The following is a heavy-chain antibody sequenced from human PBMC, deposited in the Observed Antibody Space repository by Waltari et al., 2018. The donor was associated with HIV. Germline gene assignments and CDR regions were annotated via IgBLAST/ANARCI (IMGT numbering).Heavy chain of an antibody. CDR2: IYTSGST. D-gene: IGHD3-3*01. CDR3: VRDGGFTIFGVVIPPHGMDV. CDR1: GGSISSYY. Sequence: QVQLQESGPGLVKPSETLSLTCTVSGGSISSYYWSWIRQPAGKGLEWIGRIYTSGSTNYTPPLKSRVTMSVDTSKNQFSLKLSSVTAADTAVYYCVRDGGFTIFGVVIPPHGMDVWGQGTTVTVSS. V-gene: IGHV4-4*07. J-gene: IGHJ6*02.